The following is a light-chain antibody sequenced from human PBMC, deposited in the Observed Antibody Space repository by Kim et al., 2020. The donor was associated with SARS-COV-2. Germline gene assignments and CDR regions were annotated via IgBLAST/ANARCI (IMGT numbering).Light chain of an antibody. J-gene: IGLJ3*02. CDR1: ALPKKY. Sequence: SYELTQPPSVSVSPGQTARITCSGDALPKKYAYWYQRKSGQAPVLVIYEDSKRPSGIPERFSGSSSGTMATLTISGAQVEDEADYYCYSTDSSGYHRVFGGGTQLTVL. V-gene: IGLV3-10*01. CDR3: YSTDSSGYHRV. CDR2: EDS.